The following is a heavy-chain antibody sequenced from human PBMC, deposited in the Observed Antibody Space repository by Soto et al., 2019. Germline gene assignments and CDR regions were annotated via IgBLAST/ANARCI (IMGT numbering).Heavy chain of an antibody. CDR3: ARELLNWNDPRRLFDP. CDR1: GFTFSSYA. V-gene: IGHV3-30-3*01. Sequence: PGGSLRLSCAASGFTFSSYAMHWVRQAPGKGLAWVSVISYDGSNKYYADSVKGRFTISRDISKNTLYLQMNSLRAEDTAVYYCARELLNWNDPRRLFDPWGQGTLVTVSS. J-gene: IGHJ5*02. D-gene: IGHD1-1*01. CDR2: ISYDGSNK.